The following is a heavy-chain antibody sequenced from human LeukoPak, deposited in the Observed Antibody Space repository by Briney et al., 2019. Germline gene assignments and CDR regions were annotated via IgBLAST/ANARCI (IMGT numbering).Heavy chain of an antibody. CDR1: GGSISSSSYY. CDR3: ARARRDAFDI. CDR2: IYYSGST. V-gene: IGHV4-39*01. Sequence: SETLSLTCTVSGGSISSSSYYWGWIRQLPGKGLEWIGSIYYSGSTYYNPSLKSRVTISVDTSKNQFSLKLSSVTAADTAVYYCARARRDAFDIWGQGTMVTVSS. J-gene: IGHJ3*02.